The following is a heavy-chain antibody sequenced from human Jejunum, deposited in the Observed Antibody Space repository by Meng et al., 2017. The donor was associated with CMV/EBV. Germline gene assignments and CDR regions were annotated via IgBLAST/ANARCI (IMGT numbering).Heavy chain of an antibody. J-gene: IGHJ4*02. V-gene: IGHV3-23*03. D-gene: IGHD6-13*01. CDR1: GITFSGYA. CDR3: AREEGYTRPHYLDY. CDR2: IYSDGGTT. Sequence: GITFSGYAMTWVRQAPGKGLEWVAVIYSDGGTTGYADAVKGRFTISRDNSKNTLYLQMNSLRAEDTAVYYCAREEGYTRPHYLDYWGQGTLVTVSS.